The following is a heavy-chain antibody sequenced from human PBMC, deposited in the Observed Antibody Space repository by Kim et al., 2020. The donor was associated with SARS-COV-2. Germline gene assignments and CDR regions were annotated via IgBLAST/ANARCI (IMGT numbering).Heavy chain of an antibody. CDR2: INPSGGST. CDR1: GYTFTSYY. J-gene: IGHJ6*02. Sequence: ASVKVSCKASGYTFTSYYMHWVRQAPGQGLEWMGIINPSGGSTSYAQKFQGRVTMTRDTSTSTVYMELSSLRSGDTAVYYCARDRDGYKLFYGMDVWGQGTTVTVSS. V-gene: IGHV1-46*01. CDR3: ARDRDGYKLFYGMDV. D-gene: IGHD5-12*01.